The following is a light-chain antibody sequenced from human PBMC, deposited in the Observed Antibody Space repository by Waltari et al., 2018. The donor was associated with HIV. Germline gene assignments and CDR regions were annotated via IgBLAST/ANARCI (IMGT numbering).Light chain of an antibody. V-gene: IGLV4-69*01. J-gene: IGLJ3*02. CDR3: KTWGPGIGV. CDR2: VNSDGHH. Sequence: QLVLTQSPSASASLGASVKLTCPLSSGHRTSGIAWSQQQPEKGARYFMQVNSDGHHAKGDEIPDLVLGARSGAERYLIICSRQAEDGAVYYCKTWGPGIGVFGRGTQLTGL. CDR1: SGHRTSG.